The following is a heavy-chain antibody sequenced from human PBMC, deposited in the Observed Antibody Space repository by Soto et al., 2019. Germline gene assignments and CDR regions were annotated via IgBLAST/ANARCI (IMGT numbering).Heavy chain of an antibody. CDR1: GFTFSSYG. CDR3: AKDFSGIVVSGDYYGMDV. Sequence: GGSLRLSCAASGFTFSSYGLHWVRQAPGKGLEWVAVISYDGSNKYYADSVKGRFTISRDNSKNTLYLQMNSLRAEDTAVYYCAKDFSGIVVSGDYYGMDVWGQGTTVTVSS. V-gene: IGHV3-30*18. J-gene: IGHJ6*02. CDR2: ISYDGSNK. D-gene: IGHD3-22*01.